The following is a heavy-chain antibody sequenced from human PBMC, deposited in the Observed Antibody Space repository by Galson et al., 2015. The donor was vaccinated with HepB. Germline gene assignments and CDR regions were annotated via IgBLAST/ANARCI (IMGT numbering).Heavy chain of an antibody. Sequence: SLRLSCAASGFTFSSYSMNWVRQAPGKGLEWVSSISSSSSYIYYADSVKGRFTISRDNAKNSLYLQMNSLRAEDTAVYYCARDNSGYCSSTSCYRGASDYWGQGTLVTVSS. V-gene: IGHV3-21*01. D-gene: IGHD2-2*02. CDR1: GFTFSSYS. CDR3: ARDNSGYCSSTSCYRGASDY. CDR2: ISSSSSYI. J-gene: IGHJ4*02.